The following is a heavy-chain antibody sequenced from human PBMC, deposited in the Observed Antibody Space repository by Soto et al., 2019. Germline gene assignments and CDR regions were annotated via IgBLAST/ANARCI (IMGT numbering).Heavy chain of an antibody. CDR2: IIPIFGTA. D-gene: IGHD3-10*01. V-gene: IGHV1-69*01. CDR3: ARVHFNYYGSGSYYKLNWFDP. CDR1: GGTFSSYA. J-gene: IGHJ5*02. Sequence: QVQLVQSGAEVKKPGSSVKVSCKASGGTFSSYAISWVRQAPGQGLEWMGGIIPIFGTANYAQKFQGRVTITADESTSTAYRELSSLRSEDTAVYYCARVHFNYYGSGSYYKLNWFDPWGQGTLVTVSS.